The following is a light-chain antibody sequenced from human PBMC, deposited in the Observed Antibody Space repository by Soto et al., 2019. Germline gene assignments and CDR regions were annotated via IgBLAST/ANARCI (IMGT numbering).Light chain of an antibody. CDR1: QSVCSRC. Sequence: ETVLTQSPGTLSLSPGERVTLSCRTSQSVCSRCFAWYQQKPGQSPRLLIYGASTRATGIPDRFSGSGSGTDFTLTLSRLEPEALAVYYCQHYGTTPWTFGQGTKVAIK. CDR3: QHYGTTPWT. V-gene: IGKV3-20*01. J-gene: IGKJ1*01. CDR2: GAS.